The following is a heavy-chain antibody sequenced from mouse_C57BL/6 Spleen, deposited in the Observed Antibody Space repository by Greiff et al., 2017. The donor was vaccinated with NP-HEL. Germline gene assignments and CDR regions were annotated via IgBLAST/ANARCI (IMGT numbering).Heavy chain of an antibody. J-gene: IGHJ4*01. V-gene: IGHV1-69*01. Sequence: VQLQQSGAELVMPGASVKLSCKASGYTFTSYWMHWVKQRPGQGLEWIGEIDPSDSYTNYNQKFKGKSTLTVAKSSSTAYMQLSSLTSEDSAVYYCARSGRNYGFDYAMDYWGQGTSVTVSS. CDR2: IDPSDSYT. D-gene: IGHD1-1*01. CDR1: GYTFTSYW. CDR3: ARSGRNYGFDYAMDY.